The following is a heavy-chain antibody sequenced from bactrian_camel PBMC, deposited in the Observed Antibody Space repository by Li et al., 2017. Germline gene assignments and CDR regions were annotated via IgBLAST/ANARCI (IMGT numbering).Heavy chain of an antibody. CDR2: LFTGDGTT. V-gene: IGHV3S54*01. CDR1: GPTYC. D-gene: IGHD5*01. CDR3: AAARAVRDRLRFSRGEYNN. J-gene: IGHJ4*01. Sequence: QVQLVESGGGSVQAGGSLRLSCQASGPTYCMGWFRQAPGREREGVAVLFTGDGTTCYANSVAGRFTISRDRSSNTLYLQMNGLKPEDTAIYYCAAARAVRDRLRFSRGEYNNWGQGTQVTVS.